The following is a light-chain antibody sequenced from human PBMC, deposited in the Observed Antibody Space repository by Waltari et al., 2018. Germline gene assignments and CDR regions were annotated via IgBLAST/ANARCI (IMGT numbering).Light chain of an antibody. CDR3: SSYAGTNNVV. Sequence: QSALTQPPSASGSPGQSVTISCTATSSDVGGFNYVSWYQQHPGKAPKLMIYEVSKWPSGVPDRFSGSKSGNTASLTVSGLQAEDEGGYYCSSYAGTNNVVFGGGTKLTVL. J-gene: IGLJ2*01. CDR1: SSDVGGFNY. CDR2: EVS. V-gene: IGLV2-8*01.